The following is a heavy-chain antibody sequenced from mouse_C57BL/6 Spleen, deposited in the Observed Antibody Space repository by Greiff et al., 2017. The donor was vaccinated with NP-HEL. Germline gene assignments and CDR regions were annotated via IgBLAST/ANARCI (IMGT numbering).Heavy chain of an antibody. CDR1: GFTFSSYT. Sequence: DVKLVESGGGLVKPGGSLKLSCAASGFTFSSYTMSWVRQTPEKRLEWVATISGGGGNTYYPDSVKGRFTISRDNAKNTLYLQMSSLRSEDTALYYCARRTTVVAPFDYWGQGTTLTVSS. V-gene: IGHV5-9*01. D-gene: IGHD1-1*01. CDR2: ISGGGGNT. CDR3: ARRTTVVAPFDY. J-gene: IGHJ2*01.